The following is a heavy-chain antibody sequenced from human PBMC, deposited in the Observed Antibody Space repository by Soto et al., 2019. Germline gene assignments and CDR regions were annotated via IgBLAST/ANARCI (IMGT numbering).Heavy chain of an antibody. J-gene: IGHJ1*01. Sequence: ASETLSLTCTVSGGSISSYYWSWIRQPPGKGLEWIGYIYYSGSTNYNPSLKSRVTISVDTSKNQFSLKLSSVTAADTAVYYCARGPRVEMATIPAEYFQHWGQGTLVTVSS. CDR3: ARGPRVEMATIPAEYFQH. D-gene: IGHD5-12*01. V-gene: IGHV4-59*01. CDR1: GGSISSYY. CDR2: IYYSGST.